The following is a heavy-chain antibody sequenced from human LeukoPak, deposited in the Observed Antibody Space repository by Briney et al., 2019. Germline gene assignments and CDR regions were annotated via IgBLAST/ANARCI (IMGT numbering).Heavy chain of an antibody. D-gene: IGHD3-9*01. CDR1: GFTFSSYW. CDR2: ISGSGGIT. J-gene: IGHJ4*02. CDR3: AKMNLLTGYYTPNFDC. V-gene: IGHV3-23*01. Sequence: GGSLRLSCAASGFTFSSYWMSWVRQAPGKGLEWVSVISGSGGITYYADSVKGRFTISRDNSKNTLYLQMNSLRAEDTAVYYCAKMNLLTGYYTPNFDCWGQGTLVTVSS.